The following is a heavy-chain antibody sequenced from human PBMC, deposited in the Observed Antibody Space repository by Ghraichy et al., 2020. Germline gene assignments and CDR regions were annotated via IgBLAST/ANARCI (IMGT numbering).Heavy chain of an antibody. CDR2: INTYNGDT. Sequence: ASVKVSCKASGYTFTTYGVTWVRQAPGQGLEWMAWINTYNGDTKYAAKFQGRVTMTTDTSTRTAYMELRSLRSDDTAVYYCARNLVGATVIHDAFDIWGQGTLVTVSS. CDR1: GYTFTTYG. V-gene: IGHV1-18*01. D-gene: IGHD5-12*01. CDR3: ARNLVGATVIHDAFDI. J-gene: IGHJ3*02.